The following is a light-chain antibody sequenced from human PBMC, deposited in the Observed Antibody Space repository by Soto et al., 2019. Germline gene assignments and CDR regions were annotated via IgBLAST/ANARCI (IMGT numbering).Light chain of an antibody. CDR1: SSDVGSYTL. V-gene: IGLV2-23*01. J-gene: IGLJ1*01. Sequence: QFVLTQPGSVSGTPGQAITISCTGTSSDVGSYTLVSWYQVHPGKAPKLLTYEDNERPSGVSNRFSGSKSGNTASLTISGLQAEDEADYYCCSFAGSITPYVFGTGTKVTVL. CDR2: EDN. CDR3: CSFAGSITPYV.